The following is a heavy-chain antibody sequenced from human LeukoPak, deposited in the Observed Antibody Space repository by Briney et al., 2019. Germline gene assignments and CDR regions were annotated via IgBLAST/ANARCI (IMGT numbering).Heavy chain of an antibody. CDR2: VYYRGFT. J-gene: IGHJ5*02. CDR1: GGSISTYY. D-gene: IGHD6-6*01. CDR3: TRRGGSSSSDWFDP. Sequence: SETLSLTCTVSGGSISTYYWAWIRQPPGKGLEWLGYVYYRGFTNYNPSLKSRVTISGDTSKNQFSLKLSSVTAADTAVYYCTRRGGSSSSDWFDPWGQGTLVIVSS. V-gene: IGHV4-59*08.